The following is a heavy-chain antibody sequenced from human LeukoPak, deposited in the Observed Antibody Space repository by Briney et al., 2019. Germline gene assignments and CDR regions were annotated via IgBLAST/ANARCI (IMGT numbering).Heavy chain of an antibody. D-gene: IGHD2-2*01. CDR3: ARLPVVVPAATWFDP. J-gene: IGHJ5*02. Sequence: PSETLSLTCTVSGGSISSYYWSWIRQPPGKGLEWIGYIYYSGSTNYNPSLKSRVTISVDTSKNQFSLKLSSVTAADTAVYYCARLPVVVPAATWFDPWGQGTLVTVSA. V-gene: IGHV4-59*08. CDR1: GGSISSYY. CDR2: IYYSGST.